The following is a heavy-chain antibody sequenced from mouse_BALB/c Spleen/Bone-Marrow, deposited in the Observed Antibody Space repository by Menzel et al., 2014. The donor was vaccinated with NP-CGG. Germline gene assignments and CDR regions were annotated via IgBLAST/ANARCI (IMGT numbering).Heavy chain of an antibody. CDR2: ISSGGIYT. Sequence: EVKLMDSGGDLVKPGGSLKLSCAASGFTFSSYGMSWVRQTPDKTLKWVATISSGGIYTYYPDSVKGRFTISRDNAKNTLYLQMSSLKSEDTAMYYCTRRTGTDYYAMDYWGQGTSVSVSS. CDR1: GFTFSSYG. V-gene: IGHV5-6*02. J-gene: IGHJ4*01. D-gene: IGHD4-1*01. CDR3: TRRTGTDYYAMDY.